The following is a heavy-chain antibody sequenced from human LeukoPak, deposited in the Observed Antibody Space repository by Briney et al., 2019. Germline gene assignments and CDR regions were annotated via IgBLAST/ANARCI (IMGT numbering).Heavy chain of an antibody. D-gene: IGHD2/OR15-2a*01. V-gene: IGHV3-48*03. CDR2: ISSSGTTK. CDR1: GFTFSSYE. CDR3: ARSNRDAFDM. Sequence: PGGSLRLSCAASGFTFSSYEMNWVRQGPGKGLEWVSYISSSGTTKYYADPVKGRFTLSRDNAKKSLSLQMNSLRAEDTAIYYCARSNRDAFDMWGQGTVVTVSS. J-gene: IGHJ3*02.